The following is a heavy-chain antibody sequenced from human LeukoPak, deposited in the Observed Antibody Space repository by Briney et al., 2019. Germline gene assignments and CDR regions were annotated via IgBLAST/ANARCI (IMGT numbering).Heavy chain of an antibody. CDR3: ARAHYYDSSGVCDY. CDR2: INHSGST. V-gene: IGHV4-34*01. J-gene: IGHJ4*02. CDR1: GGSFSGYY. D-gene: IGHD3-22*01. Sequence: SETLSLTCAVYGGSFSGYYWSWIRQPPGEGLEWIGEINHSGSTNYNPSLKSRVTISVDTSKNQFSLKLSSVTAADTAVYYCARAHYYDSSGVCDYWGQGTLVTVSS.